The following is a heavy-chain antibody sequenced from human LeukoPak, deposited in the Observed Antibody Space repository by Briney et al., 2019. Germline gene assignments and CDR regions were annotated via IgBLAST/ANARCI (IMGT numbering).Heavy chain of an antibody. V-gene: IGHV3-48*03. D-gene: IGHD4/OR15-4a*01. CDR2: LSSGGLTI. Sequence: LSSGGLTIFYADSVEGRFTISRDNTKNSIFLDMTNLRAEDTAVYYCARDFDYGDYIDFWGQGTLVAVSS. J-gene: IGHJ4*02. CDR3: ARDFDYGDYIDF.